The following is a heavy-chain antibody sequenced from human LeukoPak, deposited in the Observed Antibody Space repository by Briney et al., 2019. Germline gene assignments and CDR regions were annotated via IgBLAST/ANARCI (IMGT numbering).Heavy chain of an antibody. J-gene: IGHJ5*02. CDR1: GYTFTSYG. D-gene: IGHD6-13*01. CDR2: ISAYNGNT. CDR3: ARARYSSSWYVWFDP. Sequence: ASVKVSCKASGYTFTSYGISWVRQAPGQGLEWMGWISAYNGNTNYAQKHQGRVTMTTDTSTSTAYMELRSLRSDDTAVYYCARARYSSSWYVWFDPWGQGTLVTVSS. V-gene: IGHV1-18*01.